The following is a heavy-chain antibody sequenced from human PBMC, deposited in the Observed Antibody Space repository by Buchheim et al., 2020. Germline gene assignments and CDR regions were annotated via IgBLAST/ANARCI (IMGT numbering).Heavy chain of an antibody. CDR2: IHQDGGEK. V-gene: IGHV3-7*01. J-gene: IGHJ6*02. Sequence: EVQLVESGGDLVQPGGSLRLSCGASGFTFSRYWMSWVRQAPGKGVEWVANIHQDGGEKYYVDSLKGRFTISRDNAKSSLFLQMNSLRVEDTAVYYCVRESQVVAPGSGRLTYYGMDVWGQGTT. CDR1: GFTFSRYW. CDR3: VRESQVVAPGSGRLTYYGMDV. D-gene: IGHD2-15*01.